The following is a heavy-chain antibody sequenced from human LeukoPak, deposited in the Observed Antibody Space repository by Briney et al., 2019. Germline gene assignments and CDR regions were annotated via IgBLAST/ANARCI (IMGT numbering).Heavy chain of an antibody. CDR3: ARDSGRLRSSTHYYYGMDV. V-gene: IGHV3-53*01. J-gene: IGHJ6*02. Sequence: GGSLRLSCAASGFTVSSNYMSWVRQAPGKGLEWVSVIYSGGSTYYADSVKGRFTISRDNSKNTLYLQMNSLRAEDTAVYYCARDSGRLRSSTHYYYGMDVWGQGTTVTVSS. CDR1: GFTVSSNY. D-gene: IGHD1-26*01. CDR2: IYSGGST.